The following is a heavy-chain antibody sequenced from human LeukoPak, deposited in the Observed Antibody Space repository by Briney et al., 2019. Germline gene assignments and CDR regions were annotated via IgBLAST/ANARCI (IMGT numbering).Heavy chain of an antibody. CDR3: ARVPVAGTGY. V-gene: IGHV3-7*01. CDR2: IKKDGSEK. CDR1: GFTFSRYW. Sequence: GGSLRLSCAASGFTFSRYWLSWVRQAPGKGLEWVANIKKDGSEKYYVDSVKGRFSISRDNAKNTLYLQMNSLRAEDTAVYYCARVPVAGTGYWGQGTLVTVSS. D-gene: IGHD6-19*01. J-gene: IGHJ4*02.